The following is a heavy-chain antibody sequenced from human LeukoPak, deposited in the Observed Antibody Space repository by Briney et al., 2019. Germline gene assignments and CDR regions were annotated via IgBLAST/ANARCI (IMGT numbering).Heavy chain of an antibody. CDR1: GFSFSDAW. CDR3: AKDHYWSIDY. D-gene: IGHD3-3*01. CDR2: IKGDGIST. J-gene: IGHJ4*02. Sequence: GGSLRLSCAASGFSFSDAWMNWVRHAPGQGLVWVSRIKGDGISTNYADSVKGRFTISRDIAKNTLYLQMNSLRAEDTGVYYCAKDHYWSIDYWGRGTLVTVSS. V-gene: IGHV3-74*01.